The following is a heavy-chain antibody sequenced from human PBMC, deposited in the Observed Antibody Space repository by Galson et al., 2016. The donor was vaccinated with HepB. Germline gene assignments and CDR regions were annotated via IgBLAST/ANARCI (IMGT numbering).Heavy chain of an antibody. CDR3: ARAHGSGLLTFMDV. CDR1: GGSFSSYA. V-gene: IGHV1-69*13. J-gene: IGHJ6*02. Sequence: SVKVSCKASGGSFSSYAINWVRQAPGQGLEWMGGIIPIFGTGNYAQWFQGRATITADESTSTAYMELSSLRSDDTAGYYCARAHGSGLLTFMDVWGQGTTVTVS. D-gene: IGHD6-19*01. CDR2: IIPIFGTG.